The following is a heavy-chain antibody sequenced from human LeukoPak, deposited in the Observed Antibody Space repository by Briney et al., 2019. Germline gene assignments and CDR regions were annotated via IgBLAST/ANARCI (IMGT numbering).Heavy chain of an antibody. J-gene: IGHJ3*02. CDR1: DYSLRRGYY. V-gene: IGHV4-38-2*01. D-gene: IGHD2-15*01. CDR3: ARQKIVVVVAATPGAFDI. CDR2: LYHSGSA. Sequence: PSETLSLTRDVSDYSLRRGYYWGWIRQPPGKGLEWIGSLYHSGSAYYSPSLKSRVTISLDTSNNELSLRLSSVTAADTAIYYCARQKIVVVVAATPGAFDIWGQGTLVTVSS.